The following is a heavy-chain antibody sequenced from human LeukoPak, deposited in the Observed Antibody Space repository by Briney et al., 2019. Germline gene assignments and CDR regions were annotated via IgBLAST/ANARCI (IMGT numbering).Heavy chain of an antibody. J-gene: IGHJ4*02. CDR2: TSSSSSYI. CDR1: GFTFNSYS. CDR3: ARADTSDILTGYSDY. V-gene: IGHV3-21*01. D-gene: IGHD3-9*01. Sequence: PGGSLRLSCTASGFTFNSYSMNWVRQAPGKGLEWVSSTSSSSSYIYYADSVKGRFTISGDNAKKSLYLQMNRLRAEDTAVYFCARADTSDILTGYSDYWGQGTLVTVSS.